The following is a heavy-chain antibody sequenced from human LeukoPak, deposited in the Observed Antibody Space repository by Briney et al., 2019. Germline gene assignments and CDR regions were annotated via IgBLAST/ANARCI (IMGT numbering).Heavy chain of an antibody. Sequence: PGGSLRLSCEASGFTFNSYAMNWVRQAPGKGLEWLSLISGSGDNTYYADSVKGRFTISRDNSKNTLYLQMSSLGAGDTAIYYCTKDVQVGPTRGFFDFWGQGTLVTVSS. CDR3: TKDVQVGPTRGFFDF. D-gene: IGHD1-26*01. CDR1: GFTFNSYA. CDR2: ISGSGDNT. J-gene: IGHJ4*03. V-gene: IGHV3-23*01.